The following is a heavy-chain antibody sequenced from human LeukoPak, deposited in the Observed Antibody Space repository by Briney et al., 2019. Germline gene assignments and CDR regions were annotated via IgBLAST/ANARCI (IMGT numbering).Heavy chain of an antibody. Sequence: PSETLSLTCTVSGGSISSSSYYWGWIRQPPGKGLEWIGSIYYSGSTYYNPSLKSRVTISVDTSKNQFSLKLSSVTAVDTAVYYCARQGIAAAGSERFDPWGQGTLVTVSS. CDR2: IYYSGST. D-gene: IGHD6-13*01. J-gene: IGHJ5*02. V-gene: IGHV4-39*01. CDR1: GGSISSSSYY. CDR3: ARQGIAAAGSERFDP.